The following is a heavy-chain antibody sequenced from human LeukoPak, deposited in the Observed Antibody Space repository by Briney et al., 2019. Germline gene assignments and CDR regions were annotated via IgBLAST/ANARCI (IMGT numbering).Heavy chain of an antibody. D-gene: IGHD6-13*01. CDR2: IYPGDSDT. Sequence: GESLKISCKGSGYSFTTYWIGWVRQMPGKGLEWMGIIYPGDSDTRYSPSFQGQVTISADKSISTAYLQWSSLKASDTAMYYCARLAVAGKVNYYYYYMGVWGKGTTVTVSS. CDR1: GYSFTTYW. J-gene: IGHJ6*03. V-gene: IGHV5-51*01. CDR3: ARLAVAGKVNYYYYYMGV.